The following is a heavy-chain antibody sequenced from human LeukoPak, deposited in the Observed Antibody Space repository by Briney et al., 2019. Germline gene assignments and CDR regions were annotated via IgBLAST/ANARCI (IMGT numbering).Heavy chain of an antibody. V-gene: IGHV4-39*01. J-gene: IGHJ4*02. CDR3: ARQPTTVVTPFDY. D-gene: IGHD4-23*01. CDR2: IYYSGST. CDR1: GGSISSSSYY. Sequence: NASETLSLTCTVSGGSISSSSYYWGWIRQPPGKGLEWIGSIYYSGSTYYNPSLKSRVTISVDTSKNQFSLKLSSVTAADTAVYYCARQPTTVVTPFDYWGQGTLVTVSS.